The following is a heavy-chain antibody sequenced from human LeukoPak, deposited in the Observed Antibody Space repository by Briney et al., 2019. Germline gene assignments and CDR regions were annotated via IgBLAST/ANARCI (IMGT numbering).Heavy chain of an antibody. CDR1: GGSFSGYY. CDR3: TRELRYAFDI. Sequence: PSETLSLTCAVYGGSFSGYYWSWIRQPPGKGLEWIGEINHSGSTNYNPSLKSRVTISVDTSKYQFSLKLSSVTAADTAVYCCTRELRYAFDIWGQGTMVTVSS. V-gene: IGHV4-34*01. CDR2: INHSGST. J-gene: IGHJ3*02. D-gene: IGHD4-23*01.